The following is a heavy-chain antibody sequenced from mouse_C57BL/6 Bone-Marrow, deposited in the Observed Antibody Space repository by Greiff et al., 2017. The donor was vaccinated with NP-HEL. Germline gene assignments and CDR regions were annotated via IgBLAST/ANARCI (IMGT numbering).Heavy chain of an antibody. Sequence: EVKLMESGPELVKPGASVKISCKASGYSFTGYSMNWVQPRPEKSLEWIGEINPSTGGTTYNQKFKAKATLTVDKASSTGYMQLKSLTAEDSAVYYCARRDYYCNWYFDVWGTGTTVTVSS. CDR2: INPSTGGT. CDR1: GYSFTGYS. V-gene: IGHV1-42*01. D-gene: IGHD1-1*01. J-gene: IGHJ1*03. CDR3: ARRDYYCNWYFDV.